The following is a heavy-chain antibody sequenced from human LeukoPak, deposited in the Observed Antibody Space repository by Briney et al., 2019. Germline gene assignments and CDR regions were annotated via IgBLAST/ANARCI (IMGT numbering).Heavy chain of an antibody. CDR3: ARDRGYTQDY. D-gene: IGHD5-12*01. J-gene: IGHJ4*02. CDR1: GFTVSSNY. V-gene: IGHV3-74*01. Sequence: GGSLRLSCVASGFTVSSNYMSWVRQAPGKGLVWVSHIKSDGSSTSYADSVKGRFTISRDNAKNTLYLQMNSLRAEDTAVYYCARDRGYTQDYWGQGTLVTVSS. CDR2: IKSDGSST.